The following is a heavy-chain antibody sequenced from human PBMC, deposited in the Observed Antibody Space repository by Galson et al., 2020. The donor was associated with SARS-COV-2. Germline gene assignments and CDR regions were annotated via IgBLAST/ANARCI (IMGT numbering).Heavy chain of an antibody. CDR1: GASINSNY. D-gene: IGHD6-19*01. V-gene: IGHV4-59*01. CDR2: IYYIGGT. CDR3: ATSYSSGWYAFDY. J-gene: IGHJ4*02. Sequence: ETSEPLSPTFPVSGASINSNYWSWIRQPPGKGLEWIGYIYYIGGTNYNHSLQSRVTISVDTSKNKFSLRLNSVTGADTAVYYCATSYSSGWYAFDYWGQGTLVTGSS.